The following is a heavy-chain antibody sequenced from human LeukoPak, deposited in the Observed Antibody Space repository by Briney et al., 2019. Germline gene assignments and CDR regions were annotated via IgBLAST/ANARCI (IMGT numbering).Heavy chain of an antibody. J-gene: IGHJ4*02. D-gene: IGHD2-2*01. CDR3: ARDAGSTSYSDY. Sequence: PSETLSLTCTVSGGSISSYYWSWIRQPPGKGLEWIGSLYYSGSTYYNPSLKSRVTISVDTSKNQFSLKLSSVTAADTAVYYCARDAGSTSYSDYWGQGTLVTVSS. CDR2: LYYSGST. V-gene: IGHV4-39*07. CDR1: GGSISSYY.